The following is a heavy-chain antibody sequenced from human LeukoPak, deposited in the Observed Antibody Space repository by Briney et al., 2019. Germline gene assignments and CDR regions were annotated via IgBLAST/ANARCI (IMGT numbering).Heavy chain of an antibody. J-gene: IGHJ4*02. CDR2: ISYDGSMK. D-gene: IGHD5-18*01. V-gene: IGHV3-30*18. CDR3: AKDFRGYNYGYCFDY. Sequence: PGRSLRLSCAASGFTFSSYGMNWARQAPGKGLEWVAVISYDGSMKTYADSVKGRFTISRDNSKNTLYLQMNSLRAEDTAVYYCAKDFRGYNYGYCFDYWGQGSLVTVPS. CDR1: GFTFSSYG.